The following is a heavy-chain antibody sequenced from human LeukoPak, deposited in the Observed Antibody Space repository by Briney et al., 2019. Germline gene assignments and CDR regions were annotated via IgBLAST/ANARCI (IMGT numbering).Heavy chain of an antibody. CDR1: GGTFSSYA. V-gene: IGHV1-69*13. Sequence: ASVKVSCKASGGTFSSYAISWVRQAPGQGLEWMGGIIPIFGTANYAQKFQGRVTITADESTSTAYMELSSLRSEDTAVYYCAGAGGSGSYYPPLDYWGQGTLVTVSS. D-gene: IGHD3-10*01. CDR3: AGAGGSGSYYPPLDY. CDR2: IIPIFGTA. J-gene: IGHJ4*02.